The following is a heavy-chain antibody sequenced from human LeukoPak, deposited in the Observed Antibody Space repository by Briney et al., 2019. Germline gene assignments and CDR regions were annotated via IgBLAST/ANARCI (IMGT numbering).Heavy chain of an antibody. CDR2: IYYSGST. Sequence: SETLSLTCTVSGGSISSYYWSWIRQPPGKGLEWIGYIYYSGSTNYNPSLKSRVTISVDTSKNQFSLKLSSVTAADTAVYYCASPETWRWLQLPGTGYFQHWGQGTLVTVSS. CDR1: GGSISSYY. CDR3: ASPETWRWLQLPGTGYFQH. D-gene: IGHD5-24*01. V-gene: IGHV4-59*08. J-gene: IGHJ1*01.